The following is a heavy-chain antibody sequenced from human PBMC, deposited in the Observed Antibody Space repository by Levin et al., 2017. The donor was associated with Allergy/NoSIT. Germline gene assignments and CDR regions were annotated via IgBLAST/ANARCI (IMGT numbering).Heavy chain of an antibody. CDR2: YDPETTEI. D-gene: IGHD3-16*01. CDR1: GHTLSELS. J-gene: IGHJ4*02. Sequence: ASVKVSCKVSGHTLSELSVHWVRQAPGNGLEWMGGYDPETTEILYAQKFQGRVSLTEDTSTDTAYMELSSLRFDDTAVYYCAADLLATLGNWGQGTVVTGSS. CDR3: AADLLATLGN. V-gene: IGHV1-24*01.